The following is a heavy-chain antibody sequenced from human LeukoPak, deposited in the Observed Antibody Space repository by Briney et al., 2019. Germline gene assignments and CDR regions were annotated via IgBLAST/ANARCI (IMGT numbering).Heavy chain of an antibody. CDR1: GFTFDDYA. D-gene: IGHD3-16*01. Sequence: PGGSLRLSCAASGFTFDDYAMHWVRQAPGKGLEWVSGISWNSGSIGYADSVKGRFTISRDNAKNSLYLQMNSLRAEDTAVYYCARSSYDYVWGSSKWNYYMDVWGKGTTVTISS. V-gene: IGHV3-9*01. J-gene: IGHJ6*03. CDR2: ISWNSGSI. CDR3: ARSSYDYVWGSSKWNYYMDV.